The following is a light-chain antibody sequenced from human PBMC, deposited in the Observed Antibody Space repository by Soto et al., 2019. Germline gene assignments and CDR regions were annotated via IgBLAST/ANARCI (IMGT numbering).Light chain of an antibody. CDR3: QQADSFPWT. Sequence: RVTQSPSSVSAPVGDRVTITCQTSKDISSSVAGYQQKPGKAPNLLIFSASALHRGVPPRFSGSGSGTTFTLTVSILQPEDFATYYCQQADSFPWTFGQGTRVEIK. J-gene: IGKJ1*01. V-gene: IGKV1D-12*01. CDR2: SAS. CDR1: KDISSS.